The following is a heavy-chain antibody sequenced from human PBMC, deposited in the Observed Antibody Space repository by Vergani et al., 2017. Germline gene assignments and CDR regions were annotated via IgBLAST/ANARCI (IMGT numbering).Heavy chain of an antibody. CDR2: ISSSSSYI. V-gene: IGHV3-21*01. J-gene: IGHJ4*02. D-gene: IGHD4-17*01. CDR1: GFTFSSYS. CDR3: ARSLNGDPGG. Sequence: EVQLVESGGGLVKPGGSLRLSCAASGFTFSSYSMNWVRQAPGKGLEWVSSISSSSSYIYYADSVKGRFTISRDNAKNSLYLQMNSLRAEYTAVYYCARSLNGDPGGWGQGTLVTVSS.